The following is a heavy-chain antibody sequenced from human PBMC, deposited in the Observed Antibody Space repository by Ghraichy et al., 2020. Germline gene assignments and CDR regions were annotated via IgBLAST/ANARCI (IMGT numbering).Heavy chain of an antibody. Sequence: GGSLRLSCAASGFTFSSYWMHWVRQAPGKGLVWVSRINSDGSSTSYADSVKGRFTISRDNAKNTLYLQMNSLRAEDTAVYYCARIGGSGSYFDYYYYMDVWGKGTTVTVSS. CDR3: ARIGGSGSYFDYYYYMDV. CDR1: GFTFSSYW. D-gene: IGHD3-10*01. V-gene: IGHV3-74*01. CDR2: INSDGSST. J-gene: IGHJ6*03.